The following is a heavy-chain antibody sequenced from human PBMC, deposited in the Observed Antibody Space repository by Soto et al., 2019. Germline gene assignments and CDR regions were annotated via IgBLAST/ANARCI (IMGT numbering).Heavy chain of an antibody. CDR1: GGSFSGYY. CDR3: ARGPSGRKYYYYMDV. J-gene: IGHJ6*03. CDR2: INHSGST. V-gene: IGHV4-34*01. Sequence: SETLSLTCAVYGGSFSGYYWSWIRQPPGKGLEWIGEINHSGSTNYNPSLKSRVTISVDTSKNQFSLKLSSVTAADTAVYYCARGPSGRKYYYYMDVWGKGTTVTVSS.